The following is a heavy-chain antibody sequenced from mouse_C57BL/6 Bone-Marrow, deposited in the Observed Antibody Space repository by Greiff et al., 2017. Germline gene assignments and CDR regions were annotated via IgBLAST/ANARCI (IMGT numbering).Heavy chain of an antibody. CDR3: ARDDYDEAMDY. Sequence: VHVKQSGPVLVKPGASVKMSCKASGYTFTDYYMNWVKQSHGKSLEWIGVINPYNGGTSYNQKFKGKATLTVDKSSSTAYMELNSLTSEDSAVYYCARDDYDEAMDYWGQGTSVTVSS. CDR2: INPYNGGT. V-gene: IGHV1-19*01. J-gene: IGHJ4*01. D-gene: IGHD2-4*01. CDR1: GYTFTDYY.